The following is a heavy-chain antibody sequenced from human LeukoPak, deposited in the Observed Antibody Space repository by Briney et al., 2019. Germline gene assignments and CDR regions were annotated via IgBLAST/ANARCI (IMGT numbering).Heavy chain of an antibody. J-gene: IGHJ1*01. CDR3: ARDSCSGGSCYTQH. CDR2: INPNSGGT. V-gene: IGHV1-2*04. CDR1: GYTFTGYY. Sequence: ASVKVSCKASGYTFTGYYMHWVRQAPGQGLEWMGWINPNSGGTNYAQKFQGWVTMTRDTSISTAYMELSRLRSDDTAVYYCARDSCSGGSCYTQHWGQGTPVTVSS. D-gene: IGHD2-15*01.